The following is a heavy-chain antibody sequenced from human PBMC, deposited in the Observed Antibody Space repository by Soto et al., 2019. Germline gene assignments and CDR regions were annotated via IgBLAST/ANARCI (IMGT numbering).Heavy chain of an antibody. Sequence: EVQLVESGGGLVQPGGSLKLSCAASGFIFSDSALHWVRQASGKGVEWVGRIRRKANNYATTYAASVEGRFAISRDVSKSATYLQMNSLKTEDTSIYYCTREIDVRSGYPMYYLDYWAQGPLVTVSS. V-gene: IGHV3-73*02. CDR2: IRRKANNYAT. CDR1: GFIFSDSA. J-gene: IGHJ4*02. D-gene: IGHD3-3*01. CDR3: TREIDVRSGYPMYYLDY.